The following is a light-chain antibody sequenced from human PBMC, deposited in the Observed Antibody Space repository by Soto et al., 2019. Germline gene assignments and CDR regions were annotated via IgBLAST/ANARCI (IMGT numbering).Light chain of an antibody. CDR2: DAS. J-gene: IGKJ2*01. V-gene: IGKV1-5*01. CDR3: QQYNSYSLST. Sequence: DIQMTQSPSTLSASVGDRVIITCRASQSIGDWLAWYQQRPGKAPSLLIYDASVSASGIPTRFSGSGSGTEFTLTITGLQPDDFATYYCQQYNSYSLSTFGQGTKVDIK. CDR1: QSIGDW.